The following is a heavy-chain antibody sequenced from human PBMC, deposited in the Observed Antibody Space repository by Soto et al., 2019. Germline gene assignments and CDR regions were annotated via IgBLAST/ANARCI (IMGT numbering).Heavy chain of an antibody. CDR3: ARDPGRGELL. J-gene: IGHJ4*02. CDR2: ISYDGSNK. Sequence: GGSLRLSCAASGFTFSSYAMHWVRQAPGKGLEWVAVISYDGSNKYYADSVKGRFTISRDNSKTTLYLQMNSLRAEDTAVYYCARDPGRGELLWGQGTLVTVSS. V-gene: IGHV3-30-3*01. CDR1: GFTFSSYA. D-gene: IGHD1-26*01.